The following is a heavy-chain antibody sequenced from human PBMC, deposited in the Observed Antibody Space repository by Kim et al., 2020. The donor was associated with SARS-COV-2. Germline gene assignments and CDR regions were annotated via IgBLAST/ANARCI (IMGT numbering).Heavy chain of an antibody. J-gene: IGHJ4*02. D-gene: IGHD2-2*01. Sequence: KFQSRVTMTRDTSTTTVYMELSGLRSEDTAVYYCARVRDASKYQSYFDYWGQGTLVTVSS. CDR3: ARVRDASKYQSYFDY. V-gene: IGHV1-46*01.